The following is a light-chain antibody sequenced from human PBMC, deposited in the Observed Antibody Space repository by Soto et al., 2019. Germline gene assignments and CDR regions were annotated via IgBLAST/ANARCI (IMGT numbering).Light chain of an antibody. V-gene: IGKV3-20*01. CDR1: RSVTNNY. Sequence: PGERAALSCRASRSVTNNYLAWHQQQPGQTPRLLIYGASSRATSIPDRFSGSGSGTDFTLTISRLEPEDFAVYYCQQHGSSPITFGQGTRLENK. J-gene: IGKJ5*01. CDR3: QQHGSSPIT. CDR2: GAS.